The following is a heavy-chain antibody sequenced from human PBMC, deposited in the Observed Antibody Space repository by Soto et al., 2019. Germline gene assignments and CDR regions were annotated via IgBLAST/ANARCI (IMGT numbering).Heavy chain of an antibody. CDR2: IYPGDSDT. Sequence: PGESLKISCKGSGYSFANYWIGWVRQMPGKGLEWMGVIYPGDSDTRYSPSFQGQVTISADKSISTAYLQWSSLKASDTAIYYCARLSSNSMDVWGQGTTVTVSS. CDR3: ARLSSNSMDV. V-gene: IGHV5-51*01. D-gene: IGHD4-4*01. CDR1: GYSFANYW. J-gene: IGHJ6*02.